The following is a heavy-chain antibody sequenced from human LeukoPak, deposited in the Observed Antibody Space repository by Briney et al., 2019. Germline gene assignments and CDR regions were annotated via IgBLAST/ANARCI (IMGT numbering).Heavy chain of an antibody. CDR2: ISGSGASI. J-gene: IGHJ4*02. D-gene: IGHD4/OR15-4a*01. V-gene: IGHV3-11*01. Sequence: GGSLRLSCAASGFTFSDYFMSWIRQAPGKGLEWVSYISGSGASIHYADSVKGRFTISRDNAKNSLYLQMNSLTAEDTAVCYCARDSAHFGTNYYYYDYWGQGALVTVSS. CDR3: ARDSAHFGTNYYYYDY. CDR1: GFTFSDYF.